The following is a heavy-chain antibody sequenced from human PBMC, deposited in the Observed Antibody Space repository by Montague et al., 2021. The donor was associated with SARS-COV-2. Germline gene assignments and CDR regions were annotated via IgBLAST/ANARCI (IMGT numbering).Heavy chain of an antibody. CDR1: GASLSGFY. D-gene: IGHD4-23*01. Sequence: SETLSLTCAVYGASLSGFYWTWIRQAPGKGLEWVGEITHGGSTSXSPALKSRLTISLDTSKNQFSLKLDSVTAADTATYYCARSHDYRGNDYFDSWGQGAPVIVSS. CDR2: ITHGGST. J-gene: IGHJ4*02. CDR3: ARSHDYRGNDYFDS. V-gene: IGHV4-34*01.